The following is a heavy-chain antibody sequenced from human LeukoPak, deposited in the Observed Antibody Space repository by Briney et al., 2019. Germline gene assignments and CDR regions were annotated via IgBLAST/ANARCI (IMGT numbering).Heavy chain of an antibody. J-gene: IGHJ4*02. D-gene: IGHD3-10*01. CDR2: IATKPEGGTT. V-gene: IGHV3-15*04. CDR1: GFTCSNAW. CDR3: ASYGSGSHDY. Sequence: PGGSLRLSGAASGFTCSNAWMNWVRQAPGKGLEWVGRIATKPEGGTTDYAAPVKGRFSISRDDSKNTVYLQMNSLKTEDTAVYYCASYGSGSHDYWGQGSLVTVSS.